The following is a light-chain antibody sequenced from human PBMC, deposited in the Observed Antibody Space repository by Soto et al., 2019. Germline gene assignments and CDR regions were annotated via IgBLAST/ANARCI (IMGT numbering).Light chain of an antibody. V-gene: IGKV3-15*01. CDR2: GAS. CDR1: QSVGSN. CDR3: QQYNNWPRT. Sequence: ETVMTQSPVTLSVSPGERATLSCRASQSVGSNLAWYQQKPGQAPRLLMYGASTRATGIPARFSGSGSGTEFTLTISSLQSEDFAVYYCQQYNNWPRTFGQGTKVDI. J-gene: IGKJ1*01.